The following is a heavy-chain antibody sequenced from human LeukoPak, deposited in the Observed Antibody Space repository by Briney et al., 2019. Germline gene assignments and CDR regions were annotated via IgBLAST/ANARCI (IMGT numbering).Heavy chain of an antibody. CDR1: GGSISSSSYY. J-gene: IGHJ4*02. CDR3: ARHLRLRHGDWLLPPFDY. Sequence: SETLSLTRTVSGGSISSSSYYWGWIRQPPGKGLEWIGSIYYSGSTYYNPSLKSRVTISVDTSKNQFSLKLSSVTAADTAVYYCARHLRLRHGDWLLPPFDYWGQGTLVTVSS. V-gene: IGHV4-39*01. D-gene: IGHD3-9*01. CDR2: IYYSGST.